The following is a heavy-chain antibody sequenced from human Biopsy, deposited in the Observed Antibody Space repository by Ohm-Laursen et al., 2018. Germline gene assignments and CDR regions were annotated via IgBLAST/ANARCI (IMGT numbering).Heavy chain of an antibody. Sequence: GSLRLSCAAAGFSFTSYTMNWVRQVPGKGLEWVSSITSRSGYKYYADSVKGRFTISRDNAKISLYLQMNSLRAEDTAVYFCASLGLVWFGELLSVPFGMDVWGQGTTVTVSS. D-gene: IGHD3-10*01. J-gene: IGHJ6*02. CDR2: ITSRSGYK. V-gene: IGHV3-21*01. CDR3: ASLGLVWFGELLSVPFGMDV. CDR1: GFSFTSYT.